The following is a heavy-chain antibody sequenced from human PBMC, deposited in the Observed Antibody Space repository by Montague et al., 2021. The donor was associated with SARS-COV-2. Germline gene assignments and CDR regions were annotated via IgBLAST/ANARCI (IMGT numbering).Heavy chain of an antibody. CDR3: ARSNVDTAMDFNWFDP. Sequence: SLRLSCAASGFTFSSYSMNWVRQAPGKGLEWVSSISSSSSYIYYADSVKGRFTISRDNAKNSLYLQMNGLRAEDTAVYYCARSNVDTAMDFNWFDPWGQGTLVTVSS. CDR2: ISSSSSYI. J-gene: IGHJ5*02. V-gene: IGHV3-21*01. CDR1: GFTFSSYS. D-gene: IGHD5-18*01.